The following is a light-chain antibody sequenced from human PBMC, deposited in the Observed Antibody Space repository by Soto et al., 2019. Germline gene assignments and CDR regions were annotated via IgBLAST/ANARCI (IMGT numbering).Light chain of an antibody. CDR2: GNS. Sequence: QSVLTQPPSVSGAPGQRVTISCTGSSSNIGAGYDVHWYQQLPGIAPKFLIYGNSNRPSGVPDRFSASKSGTSASLTITGLQAEDEADYYCQSYDSSLSGSGVFGGGTQLTVL. V-gene: IGLV1-40*01. CDR3: QSYDSSLSGSGV. J-gene: IGLJ2*01. CDR1: SSNIGAGYD.